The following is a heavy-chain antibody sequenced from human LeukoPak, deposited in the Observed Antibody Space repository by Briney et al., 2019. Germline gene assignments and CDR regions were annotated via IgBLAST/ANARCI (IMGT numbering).Heavy chain of an antibody. J-gene: IGHJ4*02. V-gene: IGHV3-30*04. CDR1: GFTFSSYA. CDR2: ISYDGSNK. CDR3: ARATRGSSSWYYFDY. Sequence: GGSLRLSCAASGFTFSSYAMHWVRQAPGKELEWVAVISYDGSNKYYADSVKGRFTISRDNSKNTLYLQMNSLRAEDTAVYYCARATRGSSSWYYFDYWGQGTLVTVSS. D-gene: IGHD6-13*01.